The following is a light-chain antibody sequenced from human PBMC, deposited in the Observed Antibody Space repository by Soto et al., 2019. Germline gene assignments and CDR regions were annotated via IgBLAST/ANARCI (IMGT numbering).Light chain of an antibody. CDR1: SSDVGSYNL. Sequence: QSALTQPASVSGSPGQSITISCTGTSSDVGSYNLVSWYQHYPGTAPKLMISEVTMRPSGVSNRLSGTKSGNTASLTISGFQAEDAADYYCSSYADSHTFLLFGGGTKLTVI. V-gene: IGLV2-23*02. CDR2: EVT. CDR3: SSYADSHTFLL. J-gene: IGLJ2*01.